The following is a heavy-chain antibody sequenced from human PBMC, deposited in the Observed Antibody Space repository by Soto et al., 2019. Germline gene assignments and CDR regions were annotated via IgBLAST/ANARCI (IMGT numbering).Heavy chain of an antibody. J-gene: IGHJ6*02. CDR2: IYYSGST. CDR1: GGSIRSSSYY. CDR3: ARHEWTYYDILTGSYGMDV. V-gene: IGHV4-39*01. Sequence: SETLSLTCTVSGGSIRSSSYYWGWIRQPPGKGLEWIGSIYYSGSTYYNPSLKSRVTISVDTSKNQFSLKLSSVTAADTAVYYCARHEWTYYDILTGSYGMDVWGQGTTVTVSS. D-gene: IGHD3-9*01.